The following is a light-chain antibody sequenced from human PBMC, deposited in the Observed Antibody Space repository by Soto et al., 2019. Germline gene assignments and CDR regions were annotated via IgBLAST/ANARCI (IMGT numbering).Light chain of an antibody. CDR3: QQYYSTPYT. CDR1: QSVLYSSNNKNY. V-gene: IGKV4-1*01. Sequence: DIVMTQSPDSLAVSMGERATINCKSSQSVLYSSNNKNYLAWYQQKPGHPPKLLIYWASTRESGVPDRFSGSGSGTDFTVTISSLQDEDVVVYYCQQYYSTPYTFGQGTKLEIK. CDR2: WAS. J-gene: IGKJ2*01.